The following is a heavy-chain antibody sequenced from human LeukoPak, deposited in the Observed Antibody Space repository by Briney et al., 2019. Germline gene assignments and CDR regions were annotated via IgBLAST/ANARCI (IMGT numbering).Heavy chain of an antibody. D-gene: IGHD1-26*01. CDR3: ARALASGSSAFDY. CDR1: GFPLSGYS. CDR2: ISGSTNYI. V-gene: IGHV3-21*01. Sequence: GGSLRLSCAASGFPLSGYSMNWVRQAPGKGLEWVSSISGSTNYIYYADSVKGRFTISRDNAKSSVYLQVNSLRAEDTAVYYCARALASGSSAFDYWGQGTLVTVSS. J-gene: IGHJ4*02.